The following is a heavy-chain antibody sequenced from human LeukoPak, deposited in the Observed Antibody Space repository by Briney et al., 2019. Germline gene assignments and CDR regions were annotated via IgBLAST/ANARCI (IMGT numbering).Heavy chain of an antibody. J-gene: IGHJ4*02. CDR2: ISTYNGKS. V-gene: IGHV1-18*01. CDR3: ARGSYFDY. CDR1: GYTFTSYG. Sequence: ASVKVSCKASGYTFTSYGISWVRQAPGQGLEWMGWISTYNGKSDCAQKLQGRVTMATDTSTSTAYMELRSLRSDDTAVYYCARGSYFDYWGQGTLVTVSS.